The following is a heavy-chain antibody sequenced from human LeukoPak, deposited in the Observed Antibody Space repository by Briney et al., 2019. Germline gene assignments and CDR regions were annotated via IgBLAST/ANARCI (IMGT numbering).Heavy chain of an antibody. Sequence: QTSETLSLTCTVSGGSVSSGSYYWSWIRQPPGKGLEWIGYIYYSGSTNYNPSLKSRVTISVDTSKNQFSLKLSSVTAADTAVYYCARAGAYCGGDCYSGAFDIWGQGTMVTVSS. CDR2: IYYSGST. J-gene: IGHJ3*02. V-gene: IGHV4-61*01. CDR1: GGSVSSGSYY. CDR3: ARAGAYCGGDCYSGAFDI. D-gene: IGHD2-21*02.